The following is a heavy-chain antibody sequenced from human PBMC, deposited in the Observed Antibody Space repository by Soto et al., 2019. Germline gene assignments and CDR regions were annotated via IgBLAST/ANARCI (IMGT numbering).Heavy chain of an antibody. J-gene: IGHJ4*02. CDR3: AKEAGEKATNYGHFYH. CDR1: GFTFTTYA. Sequence: GSLRLSCAASGFTFTTYAMSWVRQAPGKGLEWVSAISGSGGSTYYADSVKGRFTISRDNSKNTLYLQMNSLRAEDTAVYYCAKEAGEKATNYGHFYHWRQGTLVTGSS. V-gene: IGHV3-23*01. D-gene: IGHD3-16*01. CDR2: ISGSGGST.